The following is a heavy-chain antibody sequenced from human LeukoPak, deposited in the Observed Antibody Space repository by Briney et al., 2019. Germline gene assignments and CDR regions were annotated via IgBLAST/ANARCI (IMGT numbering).Heavy chain of an antibody. V-gene: IGHV5-51*01. Sequence: GESLKISCEGSGYSFTTYWIGWVRQMPGRGLEWMGIIYPGDSDSRYSPSFQGQVTISAAKSISTASLQWSSLKASDTAMYYCARGGRGSSYHYDFWGQGTLVTVSS. CDR1: GYSFTTYW. CDR2: IYPGDSDS. CDR3: ARGGRGSSYHYDF. J-gene: IGHJ4*02. D-gene: IGHD5-18*01.